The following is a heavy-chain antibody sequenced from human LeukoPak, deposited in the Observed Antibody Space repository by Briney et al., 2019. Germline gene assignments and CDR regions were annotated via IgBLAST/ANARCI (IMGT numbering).Heavy chain of an antibody. CDR2: IYYSGST. V-gene: IGHV4-59*01. J-gene: IGHJ4*02. CDR1: GGSISSYY. Sequence: SETLSLTCTVSGGSISSYYWSWIRQPPGKGLEWIGYIYYSGSTNYNPSLKSRVTISVDTPKNQFSLKLSSVTAADTAVYYCARDLEWLIFDYWGQGTLVTVSS. D-gene: IGHD6-19*01. CDR3: ARDLEWLIFDY.